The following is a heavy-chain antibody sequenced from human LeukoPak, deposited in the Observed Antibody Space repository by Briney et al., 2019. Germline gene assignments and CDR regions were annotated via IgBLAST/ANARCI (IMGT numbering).Heavy chain of an antibody. D-gene: IGHD1-26*01. Sequence: SGGSLRLSCAASGLTFSNYAMSWVRQAPGKGLEWVSSIGSSGDSTYYADSVKGRFTISRDNSKSTLYLQMNSLRAEDTALYYCAKYRLKFDYWGQGTLVTVSS. CDR1: GLTFSNYA. J-gene: IGHJ4*02. V-gene: IGHV3-23*01. CDR2: IGSSGDST. CDR3: AKYRLKFDY.